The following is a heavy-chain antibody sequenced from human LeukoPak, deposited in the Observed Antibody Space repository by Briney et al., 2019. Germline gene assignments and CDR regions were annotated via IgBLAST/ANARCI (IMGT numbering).Heavy chain of an antibody. D-gene: IGHD3-22*01. CDR1: GYSFTSYD. V-gene: IGHV1-8*03. Sequence: ASVNVSCTASGYSFTSYDINWVRQAPGQGLEWMGGMNPNGGNTGYAQNFQGRVTITRNTSISTAYMELSSLTSEDTAVYYCARLYYYASSGYDALDIWGQGTMATVSS. CDR2: MNPNGGNT. CDR3: ARLYYYASSGYDALDI. J-gene: IGHJ3*02.